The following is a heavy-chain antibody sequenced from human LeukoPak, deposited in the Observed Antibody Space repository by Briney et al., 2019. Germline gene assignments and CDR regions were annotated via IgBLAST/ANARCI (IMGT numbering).Heavy chain of an antibody. V-gene: IGHV4-38-2*02. CDR1: GYSISSGYY. J-gene: IGHJ4*02. Sequence: SGAPSLTRTVSGYSISSGYYWGWVRPPPGKGLEWIGSIYHSGSTYYNPSLKSRVTISVDTSKNQFSLKLSSVTAADTAVYYCASDLLAWGQGTLVTVSS. CDR2: IYHSGST. CDR3: ASDLLA. D-gene: IGHD2-21*01.